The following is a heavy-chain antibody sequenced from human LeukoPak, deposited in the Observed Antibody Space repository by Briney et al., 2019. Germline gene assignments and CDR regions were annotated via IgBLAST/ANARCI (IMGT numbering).Heavy chain of an antibody. Sequence: GGSLRLSCVASGFTFRIYGMHWVRQAPGKGLEWVAFIRDDGNRKFYEDSVKGRFTISRDNPKNTLYLQLHSLRYDDTAMYYCARVVRNSPSRHPGFDFWGQGSLVTVSS. J-gene: IGHJ4*02. V-gene: IGHV3-30*02. D-gene: IGHD5-18*01. CDR3: ARVVRNSPSRHPGFDF. CDR2: IRDDGNRK. CDR1: GFTFRIYG.